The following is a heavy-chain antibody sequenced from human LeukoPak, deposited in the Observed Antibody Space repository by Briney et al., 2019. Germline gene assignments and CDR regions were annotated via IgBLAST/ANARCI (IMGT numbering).Heavy chain of an antibody. CDR1: GFTFDDFA. CDR3: AKDALPIVGATRGLDY. CDR2: ISWDGGST. Sequence: GGSLRLSCAASGFTFDDFAMHWVRQAPGKGLEWVSLISWDGGSTYYADSVKGRFTLSRDNSKNSLYLQMSSLTPEDTALYYCAKDALPIVGATRGLDYWGQGTLVTVSS. J-gene: IGHJ4*02. D-gene: IGHD1-26*01. V-gene: IGHV3-43D*03.